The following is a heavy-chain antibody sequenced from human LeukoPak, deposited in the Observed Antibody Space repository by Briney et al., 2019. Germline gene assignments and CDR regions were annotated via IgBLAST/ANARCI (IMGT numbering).Heavy chain of an antibody. CDR2: IHYSGST. J-gene: IGHJ4*02. CDR3: ARVRYFDWLPDY. D-gene: IGHD3-9*01. V-gene: IGHV4-59*01. Sequence: SETLSLTCTVSAGSISSYYWTWIRQPPGRGLEWIGFIHYSGSTNHNPSLKSRVTISVDTSKNQFSLKLSSVTAADTAVYYCARVRYFDWLPDYWGQGTLVTVSS. CDR1: AGSISSYY.